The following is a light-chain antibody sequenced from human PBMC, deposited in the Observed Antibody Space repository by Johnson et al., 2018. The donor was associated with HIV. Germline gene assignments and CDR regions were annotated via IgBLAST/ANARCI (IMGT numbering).Light chain of an antibody. CDR2: DNN. Sequence: QSVLTQPPSVSAAPGQKVTISYSGTSSNIGNNYVSWYQQFPGTAPKLVIYDNNNRPSGIPDRFSGSKSRTSATLGITGLQPGYEAAYYCGTWDSSRSAGGANYVFGTGTKVTVL. CDR1: SSNIGNNY. CDR3: GTWDSSRSAGGANYV. V-gene: IGLV1-51*01. J-gene: IGLJ1*01.